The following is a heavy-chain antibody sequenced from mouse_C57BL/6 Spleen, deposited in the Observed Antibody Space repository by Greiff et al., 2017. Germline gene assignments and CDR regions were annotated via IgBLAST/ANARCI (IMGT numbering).Heavy chain of an antibody. D-gene: IGHD4-1*01. CDR2: IYPGDGDT. J-gene: IGHJ1*03. V-gene: IGHV1-80*01. Sequence: QVQLQQSGAELVKPGASVKISCKASGYAFSSYWMNWVKQRPGKGLEWIGQIYPGDGDTNYNGKFTGKATLTADQSASTAYMQLSSLTSEDSAVYFCARQANWGNWYFEVWGTGTTVTVSS. CDR1: GYAFSSYW. CDR3: ARQANWGNWYFEV.